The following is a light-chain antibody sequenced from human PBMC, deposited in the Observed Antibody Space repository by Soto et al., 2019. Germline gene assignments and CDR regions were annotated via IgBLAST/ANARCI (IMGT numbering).Light chain of an antibody. CDR2: AAS. V-gene: IGKV1-39*01. CDR1: QSISSY. Sequence: DIQMTQSHSSLSASVEDRVTITCRASQSISSYLNWYQQKPGKAPKLLIYAASSLQSGVPSRFSGSGSGTDFTLTISSLQPEDFATYYCQPSYSTPQTFGQGTRLEIK. J-gene: IGKJ5*01. CDR3: QPSYSTPQT.